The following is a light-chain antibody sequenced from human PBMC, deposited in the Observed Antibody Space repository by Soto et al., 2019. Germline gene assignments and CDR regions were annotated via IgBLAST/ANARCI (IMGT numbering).Light chain of an antibody. CDR1: QSVGSPY. CDR2: GGS. J-gene: IGKJ5*01. CDR3: QQYGNSPIT. V-gene: IGKV3-20*01. Sequence: TQSPSTLSLSPGARAALSCRASQSVGSPYLAWYQQKPGQAPRLLIYGGSSRATGIPDRFSGSGSGTDFTLTISRLEPEDFAMYYCQQYGNSPITFGQGTRLEI.